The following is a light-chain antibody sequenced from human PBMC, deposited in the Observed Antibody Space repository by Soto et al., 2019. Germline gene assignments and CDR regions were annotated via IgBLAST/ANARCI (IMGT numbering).Light chain of an antibody. CDR1: QGVMNS. CDR3: QPLYTYPHT. CDR2: SIS. Sequence: IQVTQSPSILSASVGDRVTITCRTSQGVMNSFAWYQQKSGKAPRLLIYSISSLKSGVPSRFSGRESGAEFTLTISGLQPEDFVTYFCQPLYTYPHTCGLGTQLQI. V-gene: IGKV1-9*01. J-gene: IGKJ2*01.